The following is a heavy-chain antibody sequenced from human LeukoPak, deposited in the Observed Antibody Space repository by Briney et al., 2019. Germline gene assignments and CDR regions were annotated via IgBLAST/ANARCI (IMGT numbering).Heavy chain of an antibody. CDR3: ARVRRQISGWYGGTFDY. CDR1: GGSFSGYY. J-gene: IGHJ4*02. CDR2: INHSGST. D-gene: IGHD6-19*01. V-gene: IGHV4-34*01. Sequence: SETLSLTCAVYGGSFSGYYWSWIRQPPGKGLEWIGEINHSGSTNYNPSLKSRVTISVDTSKNQFSLKLSSVTAADTAVYYCARVRRQISGWYGGTFDYWCQGTLVTVSS.